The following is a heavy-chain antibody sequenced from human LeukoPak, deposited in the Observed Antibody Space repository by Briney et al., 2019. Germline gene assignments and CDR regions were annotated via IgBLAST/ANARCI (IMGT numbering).Heavy chain of an antibody. D-gene: IGHD3-9*01. CDR3: AKASLRYFDWFRRRSTTCFDY. J-gene: IGHJ4*02. CDR1: GFTFSSYG. CDR2: ISYDGSNK. Sequence: GESLRLSCAASGFTFSSYGMHWVRQAPGKGLEWVAVISYDGSNKYYADSVKGRFTISRDNSKNTLYLQMNSLRAEDTAVYYCAKASLRYFDWFRRRSTTCFDYWGQGTLVTVPS. V-gene: IGHV3-30*18.